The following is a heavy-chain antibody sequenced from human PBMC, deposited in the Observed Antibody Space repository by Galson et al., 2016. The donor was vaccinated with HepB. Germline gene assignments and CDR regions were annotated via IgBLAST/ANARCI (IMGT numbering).Heavy chain of an antibody. CDR3: VRDHSVVPTTAYNWVDP. V-gene: IGHV3-74*01. CDR2: INSDGTIS. Sequence: SLRLSCAASGFAFSSHWLHWVRQDPGKGLVWGSRINSDGTISNYADSVKGRITISRDNAKKTLYLQMNSRRAEDTAVYFCVRDHSVVPTTAYNWVDPWGRGTLVTGSS. D-gene: IGHD4-23*01. J-gene: IGHJ5*02. CDR1: GFAFSSHW.